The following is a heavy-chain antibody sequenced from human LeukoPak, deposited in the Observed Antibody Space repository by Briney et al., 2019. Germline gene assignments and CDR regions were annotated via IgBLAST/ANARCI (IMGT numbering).Heavy chain of an antibody. CDR2: ILPVFGTP. J-gene: IGHJ6*03. CDR1: GGTFSNSV. V-gene: IGHV1-69*13. D-gene: IGHD1-7*01. CDR3: ARGLLSGTRYYYYSYMDV. Sequence: SVKVSCKAFGGTFSNSVINWVRQAPGQGLEWMGGILPVFGTPNYAQKFQGRVTITADESTSTAYMELSSLRSEDTAVYFCARGLLSGTRYYYYSYMDVWGTGTTVTVSS.